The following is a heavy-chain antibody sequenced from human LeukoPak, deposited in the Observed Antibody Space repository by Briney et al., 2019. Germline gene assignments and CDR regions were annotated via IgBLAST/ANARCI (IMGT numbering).Heavy chain of an antibody. CDR3: ARDYDGVLDY. D-gene: IGHD3-3*01. Sequence: SETLSLTCAVPGGSISSGGYSWSWIRQPPGKGLEWIGYIYHSGSTYYNPSLKSRVTISVDRSKNQFSLKLSSVTAADTAVYYCARDYDGVLDYWGQGTLVTVSS. CDR1: GGSISSGGYS. V-gene: IGHV4-30-2*01. CDR2: IYHSGST. J-gene: IGHJ4*02.